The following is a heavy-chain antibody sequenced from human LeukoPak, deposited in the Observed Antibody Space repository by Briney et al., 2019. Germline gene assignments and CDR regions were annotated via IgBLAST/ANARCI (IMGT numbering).Heavy chain of an antibody. J-gene: IGHJ4*02. CDR2: IYYSGST. D-gene: IGHD3-22*01. V-gene: IGHV4-59*01. CDR1: GGSISSYY. Sequence: SETLSLICTVSGGSISSYYWSWIRQPPGKGLEWIGYIYYSGSTNYNPSLKSRVTISVDTSKNQFSLKLSSVTAADTAVYYCARDRSDSSGYYFPNGWGQGTLVTVSS. CDR3: ARDRSDSSGYYFPNG.